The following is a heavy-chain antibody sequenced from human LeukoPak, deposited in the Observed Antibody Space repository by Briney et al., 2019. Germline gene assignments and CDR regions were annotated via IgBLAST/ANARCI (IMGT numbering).Heavy chain of an antibody. CDR1: GYTLTELS. CDR3: ARGTIRYYFDY. V-gene: IGHV1-2*02. D-gene: IGHD1-7*01. J-gene: IGHJ4*02. Sequence: GASVKVSCKVSGYTLTELSMHWVRQAPGQGLEWMGWINPNSGGTNYAQKFQGRVTMTRDTSISTAYMELSRLRSDDTAVYYCARGTIRYYFDYWGQGTLVTVSS. CDR2: INPNSGGT.